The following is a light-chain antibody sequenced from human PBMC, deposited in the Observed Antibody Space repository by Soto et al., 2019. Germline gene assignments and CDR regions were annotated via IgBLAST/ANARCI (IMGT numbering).Light chain of an antibody. J-gene: IGKJ5*01. CDR3: RQHDSYPIT. CDR2: TGS. CDR1: QSINNL. Sequence: DVQITQSPSSLSSSIRDRFTITCVASQSINNLLAWYQQKPGKAPNLLIYTGSSLQSGVPSRFSGSGSGTEFTLTISSLQPDDSATYYCRQHDSYPITFGQGTRLEI. V-gene: IGKV1-5*01.